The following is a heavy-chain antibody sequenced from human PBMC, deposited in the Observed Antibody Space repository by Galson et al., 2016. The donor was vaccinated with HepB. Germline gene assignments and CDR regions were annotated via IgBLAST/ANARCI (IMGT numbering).Heavy chain of an antibody. V-gene: IGHV3-23*01. CDR2: LSGSGGGP. D-gene: IGHD1-26*01. J-gene: IGHJ4*02. Sequence: SLRLSCAASGFTFTSYAMAWVRQAPGKRLEWVSSLSGSGGGPSYADSVKGRFTISRDNPRNTLYLQLNSLRAEDTALYYCAKAITLVGKPSYFDSWGQGTLVIVSS. CDR3: AKAITLVGKPSYFDS. CDR1: GFTFTSYA.